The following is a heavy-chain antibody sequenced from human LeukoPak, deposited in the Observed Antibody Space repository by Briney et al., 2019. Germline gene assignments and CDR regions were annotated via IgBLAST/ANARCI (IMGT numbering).Heavy chain of an antibody. CDR2: ISGSGGST. Sequence: GGSLRLSCAASGFTFSSYGMHWVRQAPGKGLEWVSAISGSGGSTYYADSVKGRFTISRDNSKNTLYLQMNSLRAEDTAVYYCAKEKGYCSSTSCYTGNWFDPWGQGTLVTVSS. CDR1: GFTFSSYG. J-gene: IGHJ5*02. V-gene: IGHV3-23*01. CDR3: AKEKGYCSSTSCYTGNWFDP. D-gene: IGHD2-2*02.